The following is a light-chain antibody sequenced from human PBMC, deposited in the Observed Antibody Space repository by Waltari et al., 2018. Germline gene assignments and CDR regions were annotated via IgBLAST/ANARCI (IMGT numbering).Light chain of an antibody. CDR2: AAS. Sequence: DIQMTQTPSSVSASVGDSVTITCRASQGISGWLAWFQQKPGKAPNLLIYAASSLHSGVPSRFSGSGSGTDFTLTISSLQPEDSAIYFCQQASSFPRTFGQGTKVEI. J-gene: IGKJ1*01. CDR3: QQASSFPRT. V-gene: IGKV1-12*01. CDR1: QGISGW.